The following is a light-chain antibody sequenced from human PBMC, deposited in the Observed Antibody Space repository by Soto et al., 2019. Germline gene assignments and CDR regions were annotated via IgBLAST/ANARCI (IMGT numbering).Light chain of an antibody. CDR1: QSIISY. V-gene: IGKV1-27*01. CDR3: QKYNSAPQT. CDR2: AAS. Sequence: DIQMTQSPSTLSASVGDRVSVTCRASQSIISYLNWYQQKPGKAPKLLIHAASTLQSGVPSRFSGSGSGTDFTLTISSLRPEDVATYYCQKYNSAPQTFGQGTKVDI. J-gene: IGKJ1*01.